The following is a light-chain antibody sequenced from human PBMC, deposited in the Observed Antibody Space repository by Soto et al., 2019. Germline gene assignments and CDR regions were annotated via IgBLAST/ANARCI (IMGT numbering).Light chain of an antibody. CDR2: DAS. J-gene: IGKJ2*01. CDR3: QQYGSSSYT. CDR1: QSVSSSY. Sequence: EIVLTQSPGTLSLSPGERATLSCRASQSVSSSYLAWYQQKPGQAPRLLIYDASSRATGIPDRFSGSGSGTDFTLTISRLEPEDFAVYYCQQYGSSSYTFSQGTKLEIK. V-gene: IGKV3-20*01.